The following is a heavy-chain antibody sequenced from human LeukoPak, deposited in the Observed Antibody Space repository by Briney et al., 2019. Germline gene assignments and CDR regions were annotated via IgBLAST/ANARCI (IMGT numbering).Heavy chain of an antibody. CDR1: GGSISSYY. CDR3: ARGLGFIAAAGSSNY. V-gene: IGHV4-39*07. CDR2: FYYSGST. D-gene: IGHD6-13*01. J-gene: IGHJ4*02. Sequence: SETLSLTCTVSGGSISSYYWGWIRQPPGKGLEWIGNFYYSGSTYYNPSLKSRVTISVDTSKNQFSLELSSVTAADTAMYYCARGLGFIAAAGSSNYWGQGTLVTVSS.